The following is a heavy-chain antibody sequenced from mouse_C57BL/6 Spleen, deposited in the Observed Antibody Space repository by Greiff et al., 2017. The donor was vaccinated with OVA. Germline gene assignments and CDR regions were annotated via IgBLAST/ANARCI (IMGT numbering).Heavy chain of an antibody. J-gene: IGHJ3*01. D-gene: IGHD4-1*01. CDR3: ASNWDGETLFAY. Sequence: QVQLQQSGPGLVAPSQSLSITCTVSGFSLTSYAISWVRQPPGKGLEWLGVIWTGGGTNYNSALKSRLSISKDNSKSQVFLKMNSLQTDDTARYYCASNWDGETLFAYWGQGTLVTVSA. V-gene: IGHV2-9-1*01. CDR1: GFSLTSYA. CDR2: IWTGGGT.